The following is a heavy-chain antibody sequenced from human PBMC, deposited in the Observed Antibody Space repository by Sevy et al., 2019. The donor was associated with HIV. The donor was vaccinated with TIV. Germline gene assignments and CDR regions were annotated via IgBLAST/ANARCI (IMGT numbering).Heavy chain of an antibody. V-gene: IGHV3-21*01. Sequence: GGSLRLSCAASGFTFSYYNMNWVRQAPGKGLEWVSSISSGSGYVYHADSVKGRFTISRDNAKNSLYLQMNSLRTEDTAVYYCASPLHYYDSPSAYWGQGTQVTVSS. CDR2: ISSGSGYV. CDR1: GFTFSYYN. CDR3: ASPLHYYDSPSAY. J-gene: IGHJ4*02. D-gene: IGHD3-22*01.